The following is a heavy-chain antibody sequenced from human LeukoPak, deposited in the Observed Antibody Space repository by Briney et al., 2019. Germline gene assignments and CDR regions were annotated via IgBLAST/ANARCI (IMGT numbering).Heavy chain of an antibody. Sequence: GGSLRLSCAASGFTFSSYAMHWVRQAPGKGLEWVAVISYDGSNKYYEDSVKGRFTISRDNSKNTLYLQMNSLRAEDTAVYYCARESITAYGSGIILGDYWGQGTLVTVSS. J-gene: IGHJ4*02. CDR1: GFTFSSYA. CDR3: ARESITAYGSGIILGDY. CDR2: ISYDGSNK. V-gene: IGHV3-30*04. D-gene: IGHD3-10*01.